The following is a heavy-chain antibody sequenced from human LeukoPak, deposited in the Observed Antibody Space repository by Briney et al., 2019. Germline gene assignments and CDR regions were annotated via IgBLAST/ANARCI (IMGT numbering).Heavy chain of an antibody. CDR3: ARGGGRGSGYYWWSFDY. J-gene: IGHJ4*02. Sequence: GGSLRLSCVASGFTFSGYAMTWVRQAPGKGLEWVSPISGSGGSTYYADSVKGRFTISRDTSKNAVYLQMNSLRVEDTAVYYCARGGGRGSGYYWWSFDYWGQGILVTVSS. D-gene: IGHD3-10*01. CDR1: GFTFSGYA. V-gene: IGHV3-23*01. CDR2: ISGSGGST.